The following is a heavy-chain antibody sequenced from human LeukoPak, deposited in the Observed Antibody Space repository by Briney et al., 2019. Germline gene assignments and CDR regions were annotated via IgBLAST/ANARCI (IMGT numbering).Heavy chain of an antibody. D-gene: IGHD2-15*01. CDR3: ARAGYCSGGRCYRRLHWFDP. J-gene: IGHJ5*02. V-gene: IGHV4-34*01. CDR2: FNHSSST. Sequence: SDTLTLTCAVYGGFFSCYYCSWLRQPAGKGLELIVVFNHSSSTNYNPSLKSRVTISVDKSKNQFSLKLSSVTAADTAVYYCARAGYCSGGRCYRRLHWFDPWGQGTLVTVSS. CDR1: GGFFSCYY.